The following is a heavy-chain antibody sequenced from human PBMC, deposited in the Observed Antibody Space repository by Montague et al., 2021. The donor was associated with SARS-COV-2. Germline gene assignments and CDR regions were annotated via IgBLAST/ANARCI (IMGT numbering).Heavy chain of an antibody. Sequence: SETLSLTCTVSGGAISSSNYYWGWIRQPPGKRLEWIGNMYYSGSPYYNPSLTSRVPISLDTSKNQFSLKLSSVTAADTAVYYCARDDIVLQGVTEGIDVWGQGTMVTVSS. CDR3: ARDDIVLQGVTEGIDV. CDR2: MYYSGSP. D-gene: IGHD2-15*01. CDR1: GGAISSSNYY. J-gene: IGHJ6*01. V-gene: IGHV4-39*07.